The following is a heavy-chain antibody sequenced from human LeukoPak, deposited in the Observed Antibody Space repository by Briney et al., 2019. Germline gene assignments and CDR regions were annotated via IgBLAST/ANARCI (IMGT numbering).Heavy chain of an antibody. J-gene: IGHJ5*02. Sequence: ASVKVSCKASGGTFSSYAISWVRQAPGQGLEWMGRIIPILGIANYAQKFQGRVTITADKSTSTAYMELSSLRSEDTAVYYCARDTAMVTYWFDPWGQGTLVTVSS. V-gene: IGHV1-69*04. CDR3: ARDTAMVTYWFDP. CDR2: IIPILGIA. CDR1: GGTFSSYA. D-gene: IGHD5-18*01.